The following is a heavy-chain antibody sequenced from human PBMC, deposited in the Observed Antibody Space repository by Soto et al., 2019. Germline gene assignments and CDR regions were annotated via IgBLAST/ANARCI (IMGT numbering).Heavy chain of an antibody. CDR2: INPNSGGT. CDR3: ARDDSLEQSFDY. J-gene: IGHJ4*02. V-gene: IGHV1-2*02. Sequence: ASVKVSCKDSGYTFTGYYMHWVRQAPGQGLEWMGWINPNSGGTNYAQKFQGRVTMTRDTSISIAYMELSRLRCDGTAVYYCARDDSLEQSFDYWGQGTLVTVSS. CDR1: GYTFTGYY. D-gene: IGHD1-1*01.